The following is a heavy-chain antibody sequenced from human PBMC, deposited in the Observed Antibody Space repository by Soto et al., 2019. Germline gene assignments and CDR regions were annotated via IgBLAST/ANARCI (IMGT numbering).Heavy chain of an antibody. Sequence: EVQLLESGGDLVQPGGSLRLSCAASGFNVGAFAVNWVRQAPGKGLEWVSGISVSDACIYYADSVRGRFSISRDASENILYLQMNSLRVDDTALYYCTRETVAGIPGLDYWGPGTLVTVSS. D-gene: IGHD1-20*01. V-gene: IGHV3-23*01. CDR3: TRETVAGIPGLDY. CDR1: GFNVGAFA. CDR2: ISVSDACI. J-gene: IGHJ4*02.